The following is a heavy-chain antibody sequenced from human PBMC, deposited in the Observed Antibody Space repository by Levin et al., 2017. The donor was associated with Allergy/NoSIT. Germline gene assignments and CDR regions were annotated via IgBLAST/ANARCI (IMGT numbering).Heavy chain of an antibody. CDR1: GYTLTELS. CDR3: ATGHADAFDI. V-gene: IGHV1-24*01. Sequence: GESLKISCKVSGYTLTELSMHWVRQAPGKGLEWMGGFDPEDGETIYAQKFQGRVTMTEDTSTDTAYMELSSLRSEDTAVYYCATGHADAFDIWGQGTMVTVSS. CDR2: FDPEDGET. J-gene: IGHJ3*02.